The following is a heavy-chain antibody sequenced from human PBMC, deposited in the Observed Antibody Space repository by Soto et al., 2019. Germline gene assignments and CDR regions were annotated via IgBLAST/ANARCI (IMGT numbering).Heavy chain of an antibody. V-gene: IGHV4-59*01. CDR1: GGSMSRYY. CDR3: ARDLTISSTDGPLDP. CDR2: IHYTGST. D-gene: IGHD1-1*01. Sequence: PSETLSLTCTVSGGSMSRYYGTWIRQPPGKGLEWIGNIHYTGSTNYNPSLKSRVTILLGTSTSQFSLKVSSVTAADTAVYYCARDLTISSTDGPLDPWGHGTLVTVSS. J-gene: IGHJ5*02.